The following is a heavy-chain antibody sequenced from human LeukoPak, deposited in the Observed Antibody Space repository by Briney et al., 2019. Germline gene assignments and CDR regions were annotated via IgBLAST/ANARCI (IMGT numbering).Heavy chain of an antibody. V-gene: IGHV3-53*01. CDR1: GFIVSSNY. D-gene: IGHD2-2*01. J-gene: IGHJ3*02. Sequence: PGGSLRLSCAASGFIVSSNYMSWVRQAPGKGLEWVSVIYGGGNTYYADSVKGRFTISRDNSKNTLYLQTNSLRAEDTAVYYCAREDNIVVVPAAPGDAFDIWSQGTMVTVSS. CDR2: IYGGGNT. CDR3: AREDNIVVVPAAPGDAFDI.